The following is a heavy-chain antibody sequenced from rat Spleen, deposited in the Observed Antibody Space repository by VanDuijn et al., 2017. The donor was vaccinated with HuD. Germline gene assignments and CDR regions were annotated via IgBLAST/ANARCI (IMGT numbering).Heavy chain of an antibody. CDR2: ITNTGGST. Sequence: EVRLVESGGGLVQPGRSLKLSCAASGFTFSNYGMAWVRQAPTKGLEWVATITNTGGSTYYPDSVKGRFTISRDNAKSTLYLQMDSLRSEDTATYYCASQAADGYWFAYWGQGTLVTVSS. J-gene: IGHJ3*01. V-gene: IGHV5-29*01. CDR3: ASQAADGYWFAY. CDR1: GFTFSNYG. D-gene: IGHD1-12*03.